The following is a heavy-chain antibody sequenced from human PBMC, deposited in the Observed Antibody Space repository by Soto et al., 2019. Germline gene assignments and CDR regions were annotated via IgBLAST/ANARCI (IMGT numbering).Heavy chain of an antibody. V-gene: IGHV3-21*01. CDR3: ARDRYYYDSSGTLTHDY. CDR1: GFTFSSYS. J-gene: IGHJ4*02. D-gene: IGHD3-22*01. CDR2: ISSSSSYI. Sequence: GGSLRLSCAASGFTFSSYSMNWVRQAPGKGLEWVSSISSSSSYIYYADSVKGRFTISRDNAKNSLYLQMNSLRAEDTAVYYCARDRYYYDSSGTLTHDYWGQGTLVTVSS.